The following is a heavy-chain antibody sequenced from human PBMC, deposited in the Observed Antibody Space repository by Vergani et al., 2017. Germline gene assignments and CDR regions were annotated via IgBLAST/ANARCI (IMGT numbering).Heavy chain of an antibody. Sequence: QVQLQESDPGLVKPSETLSLTCAVSGYSISSGYYWGWIRQPPGKGLEWIGSIYHSGSTYYNPSLKSRVTISVDTSKNQFSLKLRSVTAADTAVYFCARVMYRDEASTGYRLEGMDIWGQGTTVTISS. CDR2: IYHSGST. CDR1: GYSISSGYY. V-gene: IGHV4-38-2*01. J-gene: IGHJ6*02. D-gene: IGHD3-9*01. CDR3: ARVMYRDEASTGYRLEGMDI.